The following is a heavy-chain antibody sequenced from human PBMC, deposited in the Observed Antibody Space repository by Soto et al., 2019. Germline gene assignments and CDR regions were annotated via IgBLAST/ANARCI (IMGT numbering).Heavy chain of an antibody. J-gene: IGHJ2*01. V-gene: IGHV3-30-3*01. CDR1: GFTFSNYA. D-gene: IGHD6-25*01. CDR2: VSYDGSNK. CDR3: ARDAANWYFDI. Sequence: QVQLVESGGGVVQPGKSLRLSCAPAGFTFSNYAMHWVRQAPGKGLEWVATVSYDGSNKYYSDSVQGRFTISRDNSENSLYLQLNTLRPEDTAVYHCARDAANWYFDIWGLGTLVIVSS.